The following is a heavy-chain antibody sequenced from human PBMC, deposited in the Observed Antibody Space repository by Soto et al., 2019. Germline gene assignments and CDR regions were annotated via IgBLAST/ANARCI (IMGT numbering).Heavy chain of an antibody. CDR3: AKDRRRYDFWSGQLAVFDY. CDR2: ISGSGGST. D-gene: IGHD3-3*01. J-gene: IGHJ4*02. Sequence: GGSLRLSCAASGFTFSSYAMSWVRQAPGKGLEWVSAISGSGGSTYYADSVKGRFTISRDNSKNTLYLQMNSLRAEDTAVYYCAKDRRRYDFWSGQLAVFDYWGQGTLVTVSS. V-gene: IGHV3-23*01. CDR1: GFTFSSYA.